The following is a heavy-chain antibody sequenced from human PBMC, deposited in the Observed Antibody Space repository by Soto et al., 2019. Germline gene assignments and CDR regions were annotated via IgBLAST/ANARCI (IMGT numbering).Heavy chain of an antibody. V-gene: IGHV3-30-3*01. D-gene: IGHD4-17*01. CDR3: TRADLTVTLSVFDP. CDR1: GFIFSSHA. J-gene: IGHJ5*02. Sequence: QVQLVESGGGVVHPGRSLRLSCGASGFIFSSHAMHWVRQAPGKGLEWVAFISDDGSSKYYADSVQGRFTISRDNSKNTLYLQMNSLSAEDTAVYYCTRADLTVTLSVFDPWGQGTLVTVSS. CDR2: ISDDGSSK.